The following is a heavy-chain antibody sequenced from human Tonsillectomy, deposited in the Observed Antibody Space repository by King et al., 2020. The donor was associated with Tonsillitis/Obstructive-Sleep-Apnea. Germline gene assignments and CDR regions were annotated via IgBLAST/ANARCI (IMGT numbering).Heavy chain of an antibody. CDR3: ARDDIVVVSAALDY. J-gene: IGHJ4*02. CDR2: ISAYNGNT. Sequence: VQLVESGAEVKKPGASVKVSCRASAYTFTNYDISWVRQAPGQGLEWMGWISAYNGNTNYAQKFQGRVTMTTDTSTSTAYMELRSLRFDDTAVYYCARDDIVVVSAALDYWGQGTLVTVSS. D-gene: IGHD2-2*01. CDR1: AYTFTNYD. V-gene: IGHV1-18*01.